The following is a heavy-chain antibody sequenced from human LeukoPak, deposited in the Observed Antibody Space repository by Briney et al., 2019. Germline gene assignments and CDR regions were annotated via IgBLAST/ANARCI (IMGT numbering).Heavy chain of an antibody. CDR1: GGSFSGYY. CDR3: ARRRSSLLYFQH. CDR2: INHSGST. Sequence: SETLSLTCAVYGGSFSGYYWSWIRQPPGKGLEWIGEINHSGSTNYNPSLKSRVTISVDTSKNQFSLKLSSVTAADTAVYYCARRRSSLLYFQHWGQGTLVTVSS. J-gene: IGHJ1*01. D-gene: IGHD4-17*01. V-gene: IGHV4-34*01.